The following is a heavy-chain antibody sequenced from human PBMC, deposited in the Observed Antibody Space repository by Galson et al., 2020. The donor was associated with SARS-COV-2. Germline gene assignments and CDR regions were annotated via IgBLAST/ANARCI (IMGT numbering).Heavy chain of an antibody. V-gene: IGHV4-59*01. D-gene: IGHD5-12*01. CDR3: ARSRVDIVATTALPFDY. Sequence: SETLSLTCTVSGASIRSYYWGWIRQPPGKGLEWIGYIYYSGSTKYNPSLKSRLTISVDTSKNQFSLKLSSVTAADTAVYYCARSRVDIVATTALPFDYWGQGTLVTVSS. CDR1: GASIRSYY. J-gene: IGHJ4*02. CDR2: IYYSGST.